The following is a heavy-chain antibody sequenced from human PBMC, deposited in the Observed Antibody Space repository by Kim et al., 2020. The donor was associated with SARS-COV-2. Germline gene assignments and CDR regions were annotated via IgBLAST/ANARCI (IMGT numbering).Heavy chain of an antibody. CDR2: IKHSGTT. D-gene: IGHD2-15*01. J-gene: IGHJ4*02. CDR3: ARGQVAAAWPL. Sequence: SETRSLTCAVYGGSFSGYYWSWIRQPPGKGLEWIGEIKHSGTTNYNPSLKSRGNISIEQSQNKFSLKVTSIPAADTAVYYCARGQVAAAWPLWGQGTLVTVSS. V-gene: IGHV4-34*01. CDR1: GGSFSGYY.